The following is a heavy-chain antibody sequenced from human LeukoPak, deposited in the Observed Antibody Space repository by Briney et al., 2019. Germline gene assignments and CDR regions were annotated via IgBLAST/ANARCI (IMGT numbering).Heavy chain of an antibody. D-gene: IGHD4-23*01. J-gene: IGHJ4*02. V-gene: IGHV3-21*01. CDR1: GFSFSRYA. CDR2: IGSSGTYI. CDR3: AREVTPYY. Sequence: GGSLRLSCAASGFSFSRYAINWVRQAPGKGLEWISLIGSSGTYIYYADSVKGRFTVSRDNAKNSLFLQMNSLRAEDTAVYYCAREVTPYYWGQGTLVTVSS.